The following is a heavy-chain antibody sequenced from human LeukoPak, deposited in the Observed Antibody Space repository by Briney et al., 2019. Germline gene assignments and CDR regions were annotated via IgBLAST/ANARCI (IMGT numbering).Heavy chain of an antibody. CDR2: IWYDGSNK. J-gene: IGHJ4*02. V-gene: IGHV3-33*08. Sequence: QPGGSLRLSCAASGFTFSSYAMSWVRQAPGKGLEWVAVIWYDGSNKYYADSVKGRFTISRDNSKNTLYLQMNSLRAEDTAVYYCARESNGDVDYWGQGTLVTVSS. CDR1: GFTFSSYA. D-gene: IGHD4-17*01. CDR3: ARESNGDVDY.